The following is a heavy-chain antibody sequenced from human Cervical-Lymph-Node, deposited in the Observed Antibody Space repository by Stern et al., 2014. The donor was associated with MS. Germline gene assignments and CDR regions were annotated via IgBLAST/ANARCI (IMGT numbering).Heavy chain of an antibody. CDR1: RGTFSSYA. CDR2: IIPMFGKP. Sequence: QLVQSGAEVKKPGSSVKVSCKASRGTFSSYAISWVRQAPGQGLEWMGGIIPMFGKPNYVQKFQGRVTITGDESTSTAHMELSSLTSEDTAVYYCAIGELLSRFDSWGQGTLVTVSS. V-gene: IGHV1-69*01. CDR3: AIGELLSRFDS. J-gene: IGHJ4*02. D-gene: IGHD1-26*01.